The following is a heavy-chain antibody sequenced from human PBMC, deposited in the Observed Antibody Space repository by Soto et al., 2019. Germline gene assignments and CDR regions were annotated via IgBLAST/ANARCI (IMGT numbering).Heavy chain of an antibody. CDR2: INHSGST. J-gene: IGHJ4*02. CDR3: ARVYYDFWSGYYTFDY. D-gene: IGHD3-3*01. Sequence: SETLSLTCAVYGGSFSGYYWSWIRQPPGRGLEWIGEINHSGSTNYNPSLKSRVTISVDTSKNQFSLKLSSVTAADTAVYYCARVYYDFWSGYYTFDYWGQGTLVTVSS. CDR1: GGSFSGYY. V-gene: IGHV4-34*01.